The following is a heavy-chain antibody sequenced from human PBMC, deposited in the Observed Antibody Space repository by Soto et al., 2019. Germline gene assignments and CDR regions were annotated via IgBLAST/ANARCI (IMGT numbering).Heavy chain of an antibody. CDR2: FDPEDGET. Sequence: GASVKVSCKVSGYTLTELSMHWVRQAPGKGLEWMGGFDPEDGETIYAQKFQGRVTMTEDTSTDTAYMELSSLRSEDTAVYYCATWSAVISPAQDWFDPWGQGTLVTVSS. CDR1: GYTLTELS. D-gene: IGHD3-3*01. CDR3: ATWSAVISPAQDWFDP. J-gene: IGHJ5*02. V-gene: IGHV1-24*01.